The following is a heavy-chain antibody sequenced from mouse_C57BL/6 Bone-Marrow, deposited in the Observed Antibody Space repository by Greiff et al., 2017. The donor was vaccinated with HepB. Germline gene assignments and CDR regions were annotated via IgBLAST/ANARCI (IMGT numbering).Heavy chain of an antibody. CDR2: ISSGSSTI. J-gene: IGHJ2*01. D-gene: IGHD1-1*01. V-gene: IGHV5-17*01. CDR3: ARNYGSPLDY. Sequence: EVQVVESGGGLVKPGGSLKLSCAASGFTFSDYGMHWVRQAPEKGLEWVAYISSGSSTIYYADTVKGRFTISRDNAKNTLFLQMTSLRSEDTAMYYCARNYGSPLDYWGQGTTLTVSS. CDR1: GFTFSDYG.